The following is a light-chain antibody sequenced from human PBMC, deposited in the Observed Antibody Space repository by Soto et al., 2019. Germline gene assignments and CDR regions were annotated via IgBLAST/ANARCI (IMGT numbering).Light chain of an antibody. CDR2: GAS. Sequence: EIVITQSPATLSVSPGDRATLSCRASQSVSSDLAWYQQKPGQAPRLLIYGASTRATGIPTRFSGSGSGTEFTLTISSLQPEDFAVYYCQQYNNWPPYTFGQGTKVDIK. J-gene: IGKJ2*01. CDR1: QSVSSD. V-gene: IGKV3-15*01. CDR3: QQYNNWPPYT.